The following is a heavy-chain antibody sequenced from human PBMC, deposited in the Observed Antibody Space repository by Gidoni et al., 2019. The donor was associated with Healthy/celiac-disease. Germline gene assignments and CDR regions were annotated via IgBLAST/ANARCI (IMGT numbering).Heavy chain of an antibody. D-gene: IGHD4-17*01. CDR1: GFTFRSSA. CDR3: AKANDYGDYDHLYYFDY. V-gene: IGHV3-23*01. CDR2: ISGSGGST. J-gene: IGHJ4*02. Sequence: EVHLLESGGGLVQPGGSLRLSCAASGFTFRSSAMSWVRQAPGKGLEWVSAISGSGGSTYYADAVKGRFTISRDNSKNTLYLQMNSLRDEDTAVYYCAKANDYGDYDHLYYFDYWGQGTLVTVSS.